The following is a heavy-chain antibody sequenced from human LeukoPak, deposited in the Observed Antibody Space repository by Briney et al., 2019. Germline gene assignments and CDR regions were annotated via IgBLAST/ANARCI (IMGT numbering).Heavy chain of an antibody. CDR2: ISGSGGST. D-gene: IGHD6-13*01. J-gene: IGHJ6*02. Sequence: GGSLRLSCAASGFTFSSYAMSWVRQAPGKGLEWVSAISGSGGSTYYADSVKGRCTISRDNSTNTLYLQMNSLRAEDTAVYYCARTKREYSSSGYESYYYYGMDVWGQGTTVTVSS. CDR1: GFTFSSYA. V-gene: IGHV3-23*01. CDR3: ARTKREYSSSGYESYYYYGMDV.